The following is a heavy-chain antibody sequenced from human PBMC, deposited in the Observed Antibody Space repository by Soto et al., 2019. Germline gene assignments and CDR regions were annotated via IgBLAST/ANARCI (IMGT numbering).Heavy chain of an antibody. V-gene: IGHV4-59*01. D-gene: IGHD3-3*01. J-gene: IGHJ4*02. CDR1: GGSISSYY. Sequence: SETLSLTCTVSGGSISSYYWSWIRQPPGKGLEWIGYIYYSGSTNYNPSLKSRVTISVDTSKNKFSLKLSSVTAADTAVYYCARVGFTIFGAGPTHFDYCGQGTLVTVSS. CDR3: ARVGFTIFGAGPTHFDY. CDR2: IYYSGST.